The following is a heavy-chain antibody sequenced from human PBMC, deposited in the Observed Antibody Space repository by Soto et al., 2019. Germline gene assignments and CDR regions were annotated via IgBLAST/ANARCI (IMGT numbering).Heavy chain of an antibody. Sequence: QVQLQESGPGLVKPSGTLSLTCAVSCDSMTSSDWWSWVRQAPGKGLEWIGEIHYSGDINYDPSLRSRVTISVDRSTNQLSLNLSSVTAADTAVYFCVCSGYYSLEYCGQGTLVIVSP. CDR2: IHYSGDI. CDR3: VCSGYYSLEY. J-gene: IGHJ4*02. D-gene: IGHD3-22*01. V-gene: IGHV4-4*02. CDR1: CDSMTSSDW.